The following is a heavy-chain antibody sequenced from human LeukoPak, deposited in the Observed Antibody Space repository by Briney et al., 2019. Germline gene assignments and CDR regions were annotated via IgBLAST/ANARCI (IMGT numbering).Heavy chain of an antibody. V-gene: IGHV3-48*03. CDR1: GFTFSSYE. CDR2: ISSSGTTI. CDR3: RGIAVAGIDY. Sequence: GGSLRLSCAASGFTFSSYEMNWVRQAPGKGLEWVSYISSSGTTIYYADSVKGRFTISRDNAKNSLYLQMNSLRAEDTAVYYCRGIAVAGIDYWGQGTLVTVSS. D-gene: IGHD6-13*01. J-gene: IGHJ4*02.